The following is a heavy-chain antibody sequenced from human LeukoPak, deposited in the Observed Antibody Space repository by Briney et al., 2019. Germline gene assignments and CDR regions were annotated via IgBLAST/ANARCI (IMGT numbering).Heavy chain of an antibody. D-gene: IGHD6-13*01. CDR1: GYTFTGYY. CDR3: ASRGSSSSWYSEDYYYYGMDV. V-gene: IGHV1-2*02. Sequence: ASVKVSCKASGYTFTGYYMHWVRQAPGQGLEWTGWINPNSGGTNYAQKFQGRVTMTRDTSISTAYMELSSLRSEDTAVYYCASRGSSSSWYSEDYYYYGMDVWGQGTTVTVSS. J-gene: IGHJ6*02. CDR2: INPNSGGT.